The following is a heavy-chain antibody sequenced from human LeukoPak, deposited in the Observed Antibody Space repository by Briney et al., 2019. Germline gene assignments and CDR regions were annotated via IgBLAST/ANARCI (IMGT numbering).Heavy chain of an antibody. D-gene: IGHD3-22*01. V-gene: IGHV4-30-2*01. Sequence: SQTLSLTCAVSGGSISSGGYSWSWIRQPPGKGLEWIGYIYHSGSTYYNPSLKSRVTISVDRSKNQFSLKLSSVSAADTAVYYCARGVAWNYYDSSGYGLSGAFDIWGQGTMVTVSS. CDR1: GGSISSGGYS. CDR3: ARGVAWNYYDSSGYGLSGAFDI. J-gene: IGHJ3*02. CDR2: IYHSGST.